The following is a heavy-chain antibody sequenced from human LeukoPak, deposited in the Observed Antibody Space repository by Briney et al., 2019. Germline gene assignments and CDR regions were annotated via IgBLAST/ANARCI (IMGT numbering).Heavy chain of an antibody. J-gene: IGHJ6*03. Sequence: SETLSLTCADYGGSFSGYYWSWIRQPPGKGLEWIGEINHSGSTNYNPSLKSRVTISVDTSKNQFSLKLSSVTAADTAVYYCARDYGDYGRAYYYYMDVWGKGTTVTVSS. CDR1: GGSFSGYY. CDR3: ARDYGDYGRAYYYYMDV. CDR2: INHSGST. D-gene: IGHD4-17*01. V-gene: IGHV4-34*01.